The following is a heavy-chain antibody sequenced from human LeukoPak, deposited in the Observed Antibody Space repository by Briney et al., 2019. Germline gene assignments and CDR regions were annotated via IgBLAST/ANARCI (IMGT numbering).Heavy chain of an antibody. CDR2: VWYDGNNK. J-gene: IGHJ4*02. V-gene: IGHV3-33*07. CDR1: WFPPRRYG. D-gene: IGHD3-22*01. CDR3: ARDYYDSSGYYYLDY. Sequence: PRLPFAAGWFPPRRYGLDRVRPAPSKGPGLGGGVWYDGNNKYYADSVKGRFTISRDNSKNTLYLQMNSLRAEDTAVYYCARDYYDSSGYYYLDYWGQGTLVTVSS.